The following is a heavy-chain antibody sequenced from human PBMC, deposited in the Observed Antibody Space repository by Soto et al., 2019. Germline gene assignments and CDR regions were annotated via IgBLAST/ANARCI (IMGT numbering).Heavy chain of an antibody. D-gene: IGHD3-3*01. Sequence: TSETLSLTCTVSGGSISSGGYYWSWIRQHPGKGLEWIGYIYYSGSTYYNPSLKSRVTISVDTSKNQFSLKLSSVTAADTAVFYCATTRGSVLRFLEWFPVDIWGQGTMVTVSS. CDR1: GGSISSGGYY. J-gene: IGHJ3*02. CDR2: IYYSGST. V-gene: IGHV4-31*03. CDR3: ATTRGSVLRFLEWFPVDI.